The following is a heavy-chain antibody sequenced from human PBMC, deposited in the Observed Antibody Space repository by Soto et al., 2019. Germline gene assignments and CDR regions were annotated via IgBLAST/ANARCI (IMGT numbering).Heavy chain of an antibody. Sequence: PXETLSLTCTVSGCSISSSSYYWGWIRQPPGKGLEWIGSIYYSGSTYYNPSLKSRVTISVDTSKNQFSLKLSSVTAADTAVYYCARTSSGYYTKHYFDYWGQGTLVTVSS. CDR1: GCSISSSSYY. V-gene: IGHV4-39*01. CDR3: ARTSSGYYTKHYFDY. D-gene: IGHD3-3*01. J-gene: IGHJ4*02. CDR2: IYYSGST.